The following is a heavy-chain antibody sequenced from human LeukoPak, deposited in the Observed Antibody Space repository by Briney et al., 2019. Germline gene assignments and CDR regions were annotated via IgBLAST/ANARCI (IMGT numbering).Heavy chain of an antibody. Sequence: ASVNDSCKASGYTFTSHVFSGVRQPPGRELEGMGWISEYNGYTNKAQKFQGRLTMTTDTSSSTAYMELRSLRSDDTAVYYCARDRRRAGDSFNSAYWGQGTLVTVSS. CDR1: GYTFTSHV. CDR2: ISEYNGYT. J-gene: IGHJ4*02. CDR3: ARDRRRAGDSFNSAY. D-gene: IGHD5-24*01. V-gene: IGHV1-18*01.